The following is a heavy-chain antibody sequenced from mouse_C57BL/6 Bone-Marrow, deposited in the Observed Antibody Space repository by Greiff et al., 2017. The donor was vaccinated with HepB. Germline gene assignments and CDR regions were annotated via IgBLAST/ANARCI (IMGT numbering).Heavy chain of an antibody. CDR1: GYTFTDYY. CDR2: IFPGSGST. Sequence: QVQLQQSGPELVKPGASVKISCKASGYTFTDYYINWVKQRPGQGLEWIGWIFPGSGSTYYNEKFKGKATLTVDKSSSTAYMLLSSLTSEDSAVYFCARRGFEGSSRVYAMDYWGQGTSVTVSS. V-gene: IGHV1-75*01. D-gene: IGHD1-1*01. J-gene: IGHJ4*01. CDR3: ARRGFEGSSRVYAMDY.